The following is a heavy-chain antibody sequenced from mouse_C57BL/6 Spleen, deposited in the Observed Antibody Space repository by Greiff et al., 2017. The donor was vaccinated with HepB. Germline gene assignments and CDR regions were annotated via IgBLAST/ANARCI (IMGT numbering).Heavy chain of an antibody. CDR2: IDPNSGGT. D-gene: IGHD2-2*01. J-gene: IGHJ4*01. CDR1: GYTFTSYW. CDR3: ARGRGMVTTVYYAMDY. Sequence: QVQLQQPGAELVKPGASVKLSCKASGYTFTSYWMHWVKQRPGRGLEWIGRIDPNSGGTKYNEKFKSKATLTVDKPSSTAYMQLSSLTSEDSAVYYCARGRGMVTTVYYAMDYWGQGTSVTVAS. V-gene: IGHV1-72*01.